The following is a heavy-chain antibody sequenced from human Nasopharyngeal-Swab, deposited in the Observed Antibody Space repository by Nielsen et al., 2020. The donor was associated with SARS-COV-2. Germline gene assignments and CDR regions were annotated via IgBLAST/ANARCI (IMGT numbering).Heavy chain of an antibody. V-gene: IGHV3-9*01. CDR2: ISWNSGSI. D-gene: IGHD5-18*01. CDR1: GFTFDDYA. CDR3: AKDLGGEYSYGRNYYYGMDV. Sequence: GGSLRLSCAASGFTFDDYAMHWVRQAPGKGLEWVSGISWNSGSIGYADSVKGRFTISRDNAKYSLYLQMKSMRAEDTALYYCAKDLGGEYSYGRNYYYGMDVWGQGTTVTVSS. J-gene: IGHJ6*02.